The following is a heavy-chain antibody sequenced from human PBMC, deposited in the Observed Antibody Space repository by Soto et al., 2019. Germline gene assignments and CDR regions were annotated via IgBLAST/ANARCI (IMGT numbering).Heavy chain of an antibody. Sequence: GGSLRLSCAASGFTFSDYFMSWIRQAPGKGLEWVSYITITSSYTKYADSVKGRFTISRDNAKNSLYLQLNSLRAEDTAVYYCAREFKRFEGSNAFDIWGQGTMVTVSS. CDR1: GFTFSDYF. J-gene: IGHJ3*02. D-gene: IGHD3-16*01. CDR2: ITITSSYT. V-gene: IGHV3-11*06. CDR3: AREFKRFEGSNAFDI.